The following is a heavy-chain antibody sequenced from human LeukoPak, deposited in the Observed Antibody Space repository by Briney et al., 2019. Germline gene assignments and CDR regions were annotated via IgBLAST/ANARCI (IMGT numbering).Heavy chain of an antibody. V-gene: IGHV4-61*02. CDR1: GGSISSGTYY. CDR3: ARELDYYDSSGYSTFDY. Sequence: SETLSLTCTVSGGSISSGTYYWTWIRQPAGKGLEWIGRIYTSGTPNYNPPLKSRVTISMDTSKNQFSLRLSSVTAADTAVYYCARELDYYDSSGYSTFDYWGQGTLVTVSS. J-gene: IGHJ4*02. D-gene: IGHD3-22*01. CDR2: IYTSGTP.